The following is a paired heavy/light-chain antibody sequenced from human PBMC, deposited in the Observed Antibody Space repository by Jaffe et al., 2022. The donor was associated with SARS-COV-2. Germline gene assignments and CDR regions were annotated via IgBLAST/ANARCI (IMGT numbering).Heavy chain of an antibody. CDR2: IRTKGYSYST. D-gene: IGHD3-22*01. V-gene: IGHV3-72*01. CDR1: GFTFSDHY. J-gene: IGHJ4*02. CDR3: SRVGGDSSGFYPFY. Sequence: EVQLVESGGGLVQPGGCLRLSCGASGFTFSDHYMDWVRQAPGKGLEWVGRIRTKGYSYSTEYAASVRGRFTISRDDSKSSLYLQMNSLNTEDTAVYYCSRVGGDSSGFYPFYWGQGTLVTVSS.
Light chain of an antibody. J-gene: IGKJ4*01. V-gene: IGKV1-16*01. CDR1: QGSGNN. CDR2: AAS. CDR3: LQYNAYPLT. Sequence: DIQMTQSPSSLSASVGDRVTITCRASQGSGNNLVWFQQKPGKAPKSLIYAASNLQSGVSLRFRGSASGTDFTLTINSLQPEDVATYYCLQYNAYPLTFGGGTRVEI.